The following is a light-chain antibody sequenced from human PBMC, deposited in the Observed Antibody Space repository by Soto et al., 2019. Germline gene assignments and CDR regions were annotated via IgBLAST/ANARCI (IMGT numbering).Light chain of an antibody. CDR2: EVT. Sequence: QSVLTQPASVSGSPGQSITISCTGTRRDVGGYNYVSWYQQYPGKSPKLLIYEVTHRPSGVSNRFSGSKSGNTASLTISGLRAEDEAVFSCSSYKISNTPPFVFGTGTRAPVL. V-gene: IGLV2-14*01. CDR1: RRDVGGYNY. CDR3: SSYKISNTPPFV. J-gene: IGLJ1*01.